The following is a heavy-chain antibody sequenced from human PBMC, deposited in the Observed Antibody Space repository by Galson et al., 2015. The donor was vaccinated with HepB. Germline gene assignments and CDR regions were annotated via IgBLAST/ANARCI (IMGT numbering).Heavy chain of an antibody. Sequence: SVKVSCKASGGTFSSYAISWVRRAPGQGLEWMGWISADNGDRNYAQNLQGRVTMSTDTSTSTAYMELRSLRSDDTAVYFCARDFRPYYYDSSGYYYGHAFDIWGQGTKVTVSS. CDR1: GGTFSSYA. J-gene: IGHJ3*02. CDR2: ISADNGDR. D-gene: IGHD3-22*01. CDR3: ARDFRPYYYDSSGYYYGHAFDI. V-gene: IGHV1-18*01.